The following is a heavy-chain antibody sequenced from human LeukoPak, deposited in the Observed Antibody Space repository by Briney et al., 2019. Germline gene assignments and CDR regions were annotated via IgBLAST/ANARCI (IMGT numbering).Heavy chain of an antibody. Sequence: GGSLRLSCTASGFSFSNYWMSWVRQAPGKGLEWVASIKQDESEKYYVDSVKGRFTTSRDNAKSSLYLQMNSLRAEDTAVYYCASFSTSFDYWGQGTLVTVSS. V-gene: IGHV3-7*03. CDR2: IKQDESEK. J-gene: IGHJ4*02. CDR1: GFSFSNYW. CDR3: ASFSTSFDY. D-gene: IGHD2-2*01.